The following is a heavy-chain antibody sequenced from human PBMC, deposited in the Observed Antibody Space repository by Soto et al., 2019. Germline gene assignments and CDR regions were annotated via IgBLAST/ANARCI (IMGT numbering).Heavy chain of an antibody. CDR2: IYYSGST. CDR3: ASRSLTWFDP. J-gene: IGHJ5*02. CDR1: CGSISSSSYY. V-gene: IGHV4-39*01. Sequence: SETLSLSCFVSCGSISSSSYYWGWIRQPQGKGLEWIGSIYYSGSTYYNPSLKSRVTISVDTSKNQFSLKLSSLTAAETAVYYCASRSLTWFDPSGQSTFVTV. D-gene: IGHD3-16*02.